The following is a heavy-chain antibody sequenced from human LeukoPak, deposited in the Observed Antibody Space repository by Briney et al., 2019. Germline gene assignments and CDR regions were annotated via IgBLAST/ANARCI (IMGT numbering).Heavy chain of an antibody. CDR2: ISDAGNTV. V-gene: IGHV3-48*03. Sequence: GGPLRLSCAASGFTFTSHDMNWVRQAPGKGLEWLAYISDAGNTVYYADSVKGRFTISRDNAKNSLSLQMNSLSAEDTAVYYCARGGRWAPEVPITYYFDSWGHGSPVTVSS. CDR3: ARGGRWAPEVPITYYFDS. CDR1: GFTFTSHD. J-gene: IGHJ4*01. D-gene: IGHD4-23*01.